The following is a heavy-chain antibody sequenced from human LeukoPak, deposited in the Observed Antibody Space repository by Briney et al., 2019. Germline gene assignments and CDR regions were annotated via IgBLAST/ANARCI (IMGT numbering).Heavy chain of an antibody. CDR3: AELGITMIGGV. J-gene: IGHJ6*04. D-gene: IGHD3-10*02. CDR1: GFTFSSYS. CDR2: ISSSSNYI. Sequence: GGSLRLSCAASGFTFSSYSMNWVRQAPGKGLEWVAAISSSSNYIYYADSVEGRFTISRDNPKNSLYLQMNSLRAEDTAVYYCAELGITMIGGVWGKGTTVTISS. V-gene: IGHV3-21*01.